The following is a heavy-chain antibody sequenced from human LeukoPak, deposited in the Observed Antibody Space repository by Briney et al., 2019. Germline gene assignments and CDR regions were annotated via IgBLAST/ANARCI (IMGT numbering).Heavy chain of an antibody. Sequence: SETLSLTCTVSGGSISSSSYYWGWIRQPPGKGLEWIGSIYYSGSTYYNPSLKSRVTISIDTSKNQFSLKLSSVTAADTAVYYCARISDYYDSSGYYSGDYWGQGTLVTVSS. V-gene: IGHV4-39*01. CDR2: IYYSGST. CDR3: ARISDYYDSSGYYSGDY. D-gene: IGHD3-22*01. CDR1: GGSISSSSYY. J-gene: IGHJ4*02.